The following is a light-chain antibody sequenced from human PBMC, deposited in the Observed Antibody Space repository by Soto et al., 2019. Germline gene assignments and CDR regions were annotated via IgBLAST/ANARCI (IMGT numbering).Light chain of an antibody. Sequence: DIQMTQSPSSLSASVGDRVTITCRASQSISSYLNWYQQKPGKAPKLLIYAASTLQSGVPSRFSGSGSETDFTLNISSLQPEDFATYYCQQSYSTPWAFGQGTKVEIK. CDR1: QSISSY. CDR3: QQSYSTPWA. V-gene: IGKV1-39*01. J-gene: IGKJ1*01. CDR2: AAS.